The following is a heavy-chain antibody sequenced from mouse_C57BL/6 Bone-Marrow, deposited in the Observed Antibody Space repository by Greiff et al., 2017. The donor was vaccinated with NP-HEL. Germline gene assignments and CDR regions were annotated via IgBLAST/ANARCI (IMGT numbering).Heavy chain of an antibody. V-gene: IGHV1-54*01. CDR2: INPGSGGT. J-gene: IGHJ2*01. CDR3: AREGENWVFDY. CDR1: GYAFTNYL. D-gene: IGHD4-1*01. Sequence: QVQLKESGAELVRPETSVKVSCKASGYAFTNYLIEWVKQRPGQGLEWIGVINPGSGGTNYNEKFKGKATLTADKSSSTAYMQLSSLTSEDSAVYFCAREGENWVFDYWGQGTTLTVSS.